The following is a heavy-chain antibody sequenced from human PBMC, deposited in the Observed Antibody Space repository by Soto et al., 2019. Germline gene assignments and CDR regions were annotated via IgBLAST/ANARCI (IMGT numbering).Heavy chain of an antibody. CDR1: GYTFTSYC. Sequence: ASVKVSCKASGYTFTSYCMHWVRQAPGQGLEWMGIINPSGGSTSYEQKFQGRVTMTRDTSTSTVYMELSSLRSEDTAVYYCARERSKTDYYDSSGYYGHRNYWFDPWGQGTLVTVSS. CDR2: INPSGGST. D-gene: IGHD3-22*01. J-gene: IGHJ5*02. CDR3: ARERSKTDYYDSSGYYGHRNYWFDP. V-gene: IGHV1-46*01.